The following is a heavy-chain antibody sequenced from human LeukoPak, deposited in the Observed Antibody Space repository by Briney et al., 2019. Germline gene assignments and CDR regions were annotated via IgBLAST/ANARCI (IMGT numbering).Heavy chain of an antibody. J-gene: IGHJ4*02. D-gene: IGHD6-19*01. V-gene: IGHV3-23*01. CDR3: ARDRGSGWYYMDL. Sequence: GGTAHYAGSVRGRFTISRDNSRNIVSLQMKSLRADDTAIYFCARDRGSGWYYMDLWGQGTLVTVSS. CDR2: GGTA.